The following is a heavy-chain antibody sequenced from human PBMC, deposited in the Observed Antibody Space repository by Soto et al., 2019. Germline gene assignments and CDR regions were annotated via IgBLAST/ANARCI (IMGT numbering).Heavy chain of an antibody. D-gene: IGHD2-15*01. CDR2: TYYSGST. CDR1: GGSINSGDYY. CDR3: ARAGRGDYSDQCDY. V-gene: IGHV4-31*03. Sequence: QVQLQESGPGLVKPSQTLSLTCPVSGGSINSGDYYWNWIRQHPGKGLEWIGYTYYSGSTSYNPSLRSRLNISIDTSKNQFSRRLTAVTAAYTAVYFCARAGRGDYSDQCDYWGQGTLVTVSS. J-gene: IGHJ4*02.